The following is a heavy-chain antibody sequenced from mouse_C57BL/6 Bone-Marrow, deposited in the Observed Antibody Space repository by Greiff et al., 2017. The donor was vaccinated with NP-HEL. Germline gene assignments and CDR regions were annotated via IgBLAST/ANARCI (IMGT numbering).Heavy chain of an antibody. CDR2: ILPGSGST. Sequence: QVQLKQSGAELMKPGASVKLSCKATGYTFTGYWVEWVKQRPGHGLEWIGEILPGSGSTNYNEKFKGKATFTADTSSNTAYMQLSSLTTEDSAIYYCARRELITTVEDYYAMDYWGQGTSVTVSS. J-gene: IGHJ4*01. V-gene: IGHV1-9*01. D-gene: IGHD1-1*01. CDR3: ARRELITTVEDYYAMDY. CDR1: GYTFTGYW.